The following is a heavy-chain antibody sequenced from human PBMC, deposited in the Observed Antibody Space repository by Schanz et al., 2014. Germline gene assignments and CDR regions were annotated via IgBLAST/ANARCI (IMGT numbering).Heavy chain of an antibody. CDR2: VGDTGTTK. J-gene: IGHJ3*02. CDR3: AKDPHRDYGGKPQTFDI. D-gene: IGHD4-17*01. Sequence: QVQLVESGGGVVQPGRSLKLSCAASGFPFSSHGMHWVRQAPAKGLEWVAVVGDTGTTKFYADSVKGRFTISRDNSKNTLYLQMSSLRAEDTALYYCAKDPHRDYGGKPQTFDIWGQGTMVTVSS. CDR1: GFPFSSHG. V-gene: IGHV3-30*18.